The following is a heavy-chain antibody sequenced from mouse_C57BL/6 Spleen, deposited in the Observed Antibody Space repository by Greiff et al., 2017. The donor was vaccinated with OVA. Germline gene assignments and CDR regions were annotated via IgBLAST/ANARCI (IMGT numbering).Heavy chain of an antibody. V-gene: IGHV1-64*01. CDR3: ARDEAYFDY. J-gene: IGHJ2*01. Sequence: QVQLKQPGAELVKPGASVKLSCKASGYTFTSYWMHWVKQRPGQGLEWIGMIHPNSGSTNYNEKFKSKATLTVDKSSSTAYMQLSSLTSEDSAVYYCARDEAYFDYWGQGTTLTVSS. CDR1: GYTFTSYW. CDR2: IHPNSGST.